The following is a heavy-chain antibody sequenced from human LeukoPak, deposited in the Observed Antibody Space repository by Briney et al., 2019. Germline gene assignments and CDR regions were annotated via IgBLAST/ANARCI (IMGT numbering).Heavy chain of an antibody. J-gene: IGHJ4*02. V-gene: IGHV3-11*04. CDR1: GFSFSDSY. CDR2: ISGSGSDI. Sequence: GGSLRLSCVVSGFSFSDSYMTWIRQTPGKGLEWLAYISGSGSDIYYADSVKGRFTISRDSAKNSLYLQMNSLRAEDTAVYYCARPSLNTGSYFDYWGQGILVSVSS. D-gene: IGHD1-26*01. CDR3: ARPSLNTGSYFDY.